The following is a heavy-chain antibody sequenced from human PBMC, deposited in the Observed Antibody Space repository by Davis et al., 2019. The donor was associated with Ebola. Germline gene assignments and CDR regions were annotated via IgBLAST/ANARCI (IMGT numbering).Heavy chain of an antibody. J-gene: IGHJ4*02. CDR2: IYHSGST. Sequence: SETLSLTCAVYGGSFSGYYWSWIRQPPGKGLEWIGEIYHSGSTNYNPSLKSRVTISVDKSKNQFSLKLSSVTAADTAVYYCAGRLRSFDYWGQGTLVTVSS. D-gene: IGHD3-16*01. V-gene: IGHV4-34*01. CDR3: AGRLRSFDY. CDR1: GGSFSGYY.